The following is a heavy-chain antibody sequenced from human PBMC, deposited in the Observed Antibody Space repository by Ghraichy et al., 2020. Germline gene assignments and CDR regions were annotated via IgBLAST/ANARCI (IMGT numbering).Heavy chain of an antibody. Sequence: ASVKVSCKASGYTFTSYGISWVRQAPGQGLEWMGWISAYNGNTNYAQKLQGRVTVTTDTSTSTAYMELRSLRSDDTAVYYCARDRHSSGWSPYNWFDPWGQGTLVTVSS. D-gene: IGHD6-19*01. CDR2: ISAYNGNT. V-gene: IGHV1-18*01. CDR1: GYTFTSYG. J-gene: IGHJ5*02. CDR3: ARDRHSSGWSPYNWFDP.